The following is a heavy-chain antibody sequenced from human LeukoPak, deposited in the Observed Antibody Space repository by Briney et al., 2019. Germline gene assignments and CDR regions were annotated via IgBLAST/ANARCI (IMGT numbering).Heavy chain of an antibody. CDR3: ASRKGGSSR. V-gene: IGHV4-34*01. Sequence: SETLSLTCAVYGGSFSGYYWSWIRQPPGKGLEWIGEINHSGSTNYNPSLKSRVTISVDTSKNQFSLKLSSVAAADTAVYYCASRKGGSSRWGQGTLVTVSS. CDR2: INHSGST. D-gene: IGHD1-14*01. CDR1: GGSFSGYY. J-gene: IGHJ4*02.